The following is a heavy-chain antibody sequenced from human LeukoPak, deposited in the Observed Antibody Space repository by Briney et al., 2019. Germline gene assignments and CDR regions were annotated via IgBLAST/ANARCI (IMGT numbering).Heavy chain of an antibody. D-gene: IGHD4-23*01. CDR3: ARKLRGWFDP. V-gene: IGHV3-23*01. CDR2: ISGSGGST. CDR1: GFTFSSYA. J-gene: IGHJ5*02. Sequence: SGGSLRLSCAASGFTFSSYAMSWVRQAPGKGLEWVSAISGSGGSTYYADSVEGRFTISRDNSKNTLYLQMNSLRAEDTAVYYCARKLRGWFDPWGQGTLVTVSS.